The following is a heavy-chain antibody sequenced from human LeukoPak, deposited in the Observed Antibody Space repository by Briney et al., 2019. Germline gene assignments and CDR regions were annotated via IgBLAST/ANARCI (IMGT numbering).Heavy chain of an antibody. D-gene: IGHD1-26*01. CDR3: SREMGAPSDY. CDR2: LNPNSGGT. Sequence: ASVKVSCKASGYTFTGYFMHWVRPAPGQGREWMGWLNPNSGGTNYAQKVQRRVPMTRDTSIGTAYMELSRLRSDDTAVYYCSREMGAPSDYWSQGTLVTVSS. CDR1: GYTFTGYF. J-gene: IGHJ4*02. V-gene: IGHV1-2*02.